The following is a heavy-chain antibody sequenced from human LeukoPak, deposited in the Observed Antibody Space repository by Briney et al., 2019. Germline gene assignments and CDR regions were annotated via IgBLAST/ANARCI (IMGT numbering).Heavy chain of an antibody. Sequence: ASVKVSCKASGYTFTSYYMHWVRQAPGQGLESMGIINPSGGSTTYAQKFQGRVTMTRDMSTSTVYMELSSLRSEDTAVYYCARXGVGATTYVWFDPWGQGTLVTVSS. D-gene: IGHD1-26*01. CDR2: INPSGGST. V-gene: IGHV1-46*01. CDR1: GYTFTSYY. J-gene: IGHJ5*02. CDR3: ARXGVGATTYVWFDP.